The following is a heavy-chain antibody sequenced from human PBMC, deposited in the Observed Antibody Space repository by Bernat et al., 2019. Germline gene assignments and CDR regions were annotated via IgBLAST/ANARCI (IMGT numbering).Heavy chain of an antibody. V-gene: IGHV1-46*01. CDR2: INPSGGSS. CDR3: ARGDAFDT. Sequence: VQLVQSGAEVKKPGASVKVPCKASGYTFTSYYMHWVRQAPGQGLEWMGIINPSGGSSSYAQKFQSCVTMTRNSSTSTVYMGLSSLRSEDTAVYYCARGDAFDTWGQGTMVTVSS. CDR1: GYTFTSYY. J-gene: IGHJ3*02.